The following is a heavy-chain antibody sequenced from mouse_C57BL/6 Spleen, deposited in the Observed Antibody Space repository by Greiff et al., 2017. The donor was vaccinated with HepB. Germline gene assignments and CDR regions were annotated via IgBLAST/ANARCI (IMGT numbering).Heavy chain of an antibody. Sequence: EVQLQQSGPELVKPGASVKIPCKASGYTFTDYNMDWVKQSHGKSLEWIGDINPNNGGTIYNQKFKGKATLTVDKSSSTAYMELRSLTSEDTAVYYCARKAIRRDYYGSPPYYAMDYWGQGTSVTVSS. D-gene: IGHD1-1*01. CDR3: ARKAIRRDYYGSPPYYAMDY. V-gene: IGHV1-18*01. CDR2: INPNNGGT. CDR1: GYTFTDYN. J-gene: IGHJ4*01.